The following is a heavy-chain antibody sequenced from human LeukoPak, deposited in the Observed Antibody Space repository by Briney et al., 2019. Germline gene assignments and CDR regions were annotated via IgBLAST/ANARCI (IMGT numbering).Heavy chain of an antibody. CDR2: INHSGST. Sequence: PSETLSLTCAVYGGSFSGYYWSWIRQPPGKGLEWIGEINHSGSTNYNPSLKSRVTISVDTSKNQFSLKLSSVTAADTAVYYCARDWNSGSLDYWGQGTLVTVSS. CDR3: ARDWNSGSLDY. J-gene: IGHJ4*02. D-gene: IGHD1-26*01. V-gene: IGHV4-34*01. CDR1: GGSFSGYY.